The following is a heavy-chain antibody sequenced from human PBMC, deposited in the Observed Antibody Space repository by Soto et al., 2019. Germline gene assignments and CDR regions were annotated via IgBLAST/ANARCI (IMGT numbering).Heavy chain of an antibody. D-gene: IGHD1-26*01. V-gene: IGHV3-30-3*01. Sequence: PGRNLRLSCAASGFTFSNYAMHWVRQAPGKGLEWVAVISYDEINKYYADSVKGRFTISRDNSKNTLSLQMNTLRAEDTAVYYCETFRLVGLLAIWGQGSIVT. CDR2: ISYDEINK. J-gene: IGHJ3*02. CDR3: ETFRLVGLLAI. CDR1: GFTFSNYA.